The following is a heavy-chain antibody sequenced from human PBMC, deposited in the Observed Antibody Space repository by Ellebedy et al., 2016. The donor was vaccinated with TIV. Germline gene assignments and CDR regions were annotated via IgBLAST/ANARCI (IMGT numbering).Heavy chain of an antibody. Sequence: GESLKISXAASGFTFSSYAMSWVRQAPGKGLEWVSAISGSGGSTYYADSVKGRFTISRDNSKNSLYLQMNSLKTEDTAVYYCTTRHLGGPSAYGMDVWGQGTTVTVSS. CDR1: GFTFSSYA. CDR3: TTRHLGGPSAYGMDV. CDR2: ISGSGGST. V-gene: IGHV3-23*01. J-gene: IGHJ6*02. D-gene: IGHD3-16*01.